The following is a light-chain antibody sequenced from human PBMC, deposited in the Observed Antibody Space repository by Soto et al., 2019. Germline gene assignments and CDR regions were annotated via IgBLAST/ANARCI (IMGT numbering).Light chain of an antibody. CDR1: RSSIGSNV. V-gene: IGLV1-44*01. CDR2: NNN. CDR3: ATWDYRLYGRG. Sequence: QSVLTQPPSTSGTPGQRVTISCSGSRSSIGSNVVEWYQQLPGTAPKLLIYNNNQRPSRVPDRFSGSKSGTSASLAISGLQSEDEADYYGATWDYRLYGRGFGGVTKLTVL. J-gene: IGLJ3*02.